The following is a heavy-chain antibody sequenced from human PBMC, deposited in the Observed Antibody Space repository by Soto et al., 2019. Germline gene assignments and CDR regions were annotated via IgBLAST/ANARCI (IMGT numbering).Heavy chain of an antibody. CDR1: GYTFTGYY. Sequence: QVQPVQSGAEVTKPGASVKVSCKASGYTFTGYYIHWVRQAPGQGLEWMGWINPNSGVTNYAQKFTSWVTMTRETSISTAYMDVSRLRSDDTAVYYCARGRVTTISDFDYWGQGTQVTVAS. D-gene: IGHD5-12*01. CDR3: ARGRVTTISDFDY. CDR2: INPNSGVT. J-gene: IGHJ4*02. V-gene: IGHV1-2*04.